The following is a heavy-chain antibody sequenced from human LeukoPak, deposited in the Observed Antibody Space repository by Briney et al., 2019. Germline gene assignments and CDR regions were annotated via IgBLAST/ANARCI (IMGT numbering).Heavy chain of an antibody. V-gene: IGHV1-69*10. CDR2: IIPILGTA. Sequence: SVKVSCKASGGTFSSYAISWVRQAPGQGLEWMGGIIPILGTANYAQKFQGRVTIIAGKATSTAYMEVSILESDDTAVYYCARYDPPGVWFGELFCDYWGQGTLVTVSS. J-gene: IGHJ4*02. CDR3: ARYDPPGVWFGELFCDY. CDR1: GGTFSSYA. D-gene: IGHD3-10*01.